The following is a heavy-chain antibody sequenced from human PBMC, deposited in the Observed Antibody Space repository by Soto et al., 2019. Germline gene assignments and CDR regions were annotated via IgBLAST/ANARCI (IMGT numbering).Heavy chain of an antibody. CDR2: ISGSGSTI. CDR3: AKVFYYYDSSGYYYFDY. V-gene: IGHV3-23*01. D-gene: IGHD3-22*01. Sequence: FLRLSCAASGFTFSSYAVSWVRQAPGKGPEWISSISGSGSTIYYADSVKGRFTISRDNSKNTLYLQMSSLRAEDTAVYYCAKVFYYYDSSGYYYFDYWGQGTLVTVSS. J-gene: IGHJ4*02. CDR1: GFTFSSYA.